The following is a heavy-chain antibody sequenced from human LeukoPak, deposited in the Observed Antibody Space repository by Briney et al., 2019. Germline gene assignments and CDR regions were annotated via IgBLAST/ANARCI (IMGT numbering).Heavy chain of an antibody. CDR1: GFTFSSYG. Sequence: PGGSLRLSCAASGFTFSSYGMHWVRQAPGKGLEWVAAISYDGSDKYYTDSVKGRFTISRVKSENTLYLQMNSLRAEDTAIYYCAKVKEDRYYNSRGFYLDYWGQGTLVTVSS. CDR3: AKVKEDRYYNSRGFYLDY. CDR2: ISYDGSDK. D-gene: IGHD3-22*01. V-gene: IGHV3-30*18. J-gene: IGHJ4*02.